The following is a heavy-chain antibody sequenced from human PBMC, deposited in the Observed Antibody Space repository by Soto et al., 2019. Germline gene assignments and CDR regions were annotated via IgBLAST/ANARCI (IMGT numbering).Heavy chain of an antibody. V-gene: IGHV4-4*02. CDR3: ARSGSYGGGYFDY. Sequence: SETLCLTWAVSGCSISSGDWWSWVRQPPGKGLEWIGEIYHSGSTNYNPSLKSRVTISVDKSKNQFSLKLSSVTAADTAVYYCARSGSYGGGYFDYWGQGTLVT. CDR2: IYHSGST. D-gene: IGHD1-26*01. J-gene: IGHJ4*02. CDR1: GCSISSGDW.